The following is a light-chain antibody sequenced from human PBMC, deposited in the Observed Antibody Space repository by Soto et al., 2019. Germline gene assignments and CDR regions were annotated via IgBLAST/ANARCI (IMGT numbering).Light chain of an antibody. Sequence: DIQLTQSPSFLSASVGDRVTITCLASQGMLSYLAWYQQKPGTAPKLLIGGASILQSGVPSRFARSGSVTEFTLTIRTLQPEDFAPYYCQQLNSYSIFTFGLGTTVDI. V-gene: IGKV1-9*01. J-gene: IGKJ3*01. CDR1: QGMLSY. CDR3: QQLNSYSIFT. CDR2: GAS.